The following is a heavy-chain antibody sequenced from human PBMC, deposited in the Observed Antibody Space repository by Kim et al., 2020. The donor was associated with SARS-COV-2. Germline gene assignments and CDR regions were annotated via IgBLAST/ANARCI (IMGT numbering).Heavy chain of an antibody. J-gene: IGHJ5*02. CDR3: AKGRITMVRGKAERWFDP. V-gene: IGHV3-30*02. Sequence: KGRFTISRDNSKNTLYLQMNSLRAEDTAVYYCAKGRITMVRGKAERWFDPWGQGTLVTVSS. D-gene: IGHD3-10*01.